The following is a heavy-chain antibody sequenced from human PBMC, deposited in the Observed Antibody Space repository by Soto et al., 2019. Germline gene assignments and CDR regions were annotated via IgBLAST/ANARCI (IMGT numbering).Heavy chain of an antibody. CDR2: ISYDGNYK. V-gene: IGHV3-30*18. D-gene: IGHD3-22*01. CDR3: GKVSTYYYDSTFDY. J-gene: IGHJ4*02. CDR1: GFTFSSYG. Sequence: QVQLVESGGGVVQPGRSLRLSCEASGFTFSSYGMHWVRQAPGKGLEWVAIISYDGNYKYYADSVKGRFTISRDNSKNTLYLQMNSLRAEETAVYYCGKVSTYYYDSTFDYWGQGTLVTVSS.